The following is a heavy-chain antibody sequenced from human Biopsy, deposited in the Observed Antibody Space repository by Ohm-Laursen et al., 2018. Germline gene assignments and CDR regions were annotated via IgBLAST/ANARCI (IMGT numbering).Heavy chain of an antibody. CDR1: GFTFENYA. Sequence: SLRLSCSDSGFTFENYAMNWVRQAPGKGLEWVSGISWNSGSVVYADSVKGRFTISRDNAKNSLYLQMHSLRAEDTAFYYCAKASGYSSGWPIDYWGQGNLVTVSS. D-gene: IGHD6-19*01. CDR3: AKASGYSSGWPIDY. J-gene: IGHJ4*02. V-gene: IGHV3-9*01. CDR2: ISWNSGSV.